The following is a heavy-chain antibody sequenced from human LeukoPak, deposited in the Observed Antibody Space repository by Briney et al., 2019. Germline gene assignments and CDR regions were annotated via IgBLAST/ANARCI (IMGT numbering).Heavy chain of an antibody. V-gene: IGHV4-30-4*08. Sequence: SETLSLTCTVSGGSISSGDYYWSWIRQPPGKGLEWIGYIYYSGSTYYNPSLKSRVTISVDTSKNQFSLKLSSVTAADTAVHYSASYIPAAILGFPHWGQGTLVTVSS. CDR3: ASYIPAAILGFPH. D-gene: IGHD2-2*01. J-gene: IGHJ1*01. CDR1: GGSISSGDYY. CDR2: IYYSGST.